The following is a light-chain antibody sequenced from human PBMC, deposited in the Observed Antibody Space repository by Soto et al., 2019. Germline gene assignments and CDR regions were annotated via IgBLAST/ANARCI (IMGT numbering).Light chain of an antibody. CDR3: QQYNSWPPIT. CDR1: QSVSNN. CDR2: DAS. J-gene: IGKJ5*01. V-gene: IGKV3-15*01. Sequence: ELVLTHSRDALSLSPADIATLSCRASQSVSNNYLAWYQQKAGQAPRPLIYDASTRATGIPDRFSGGGSGTEFTLTISSLQSEDFVVYYCQQYNSWPPITFGQGTRLEIK.